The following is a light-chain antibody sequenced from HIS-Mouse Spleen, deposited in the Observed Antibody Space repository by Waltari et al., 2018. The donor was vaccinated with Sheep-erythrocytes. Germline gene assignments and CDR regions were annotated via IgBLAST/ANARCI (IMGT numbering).Light chain of an antibody. CDR3: QQSYSTPYT. CDR1: QCILSY. V-gene: IGKV1-39*01. CDR2: AAS. J-gene: IGKJ2*01. Sequence: DIQMTKSPSSLSASVGDRVTITCRESQCILSYLTWYQQKPGNAPKLLIYAASSLQSGVPSRFSGMGSGTDFTLTISSLQPEDFATYYCQQSYSTPYTFGQETKLEIK.